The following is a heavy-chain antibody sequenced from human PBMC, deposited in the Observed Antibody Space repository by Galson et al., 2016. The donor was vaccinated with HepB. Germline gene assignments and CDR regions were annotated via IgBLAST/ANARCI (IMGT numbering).Heavy chain of an antibody. D-gene: IGHD6-19*01. Sequence: SVKVSCKASGYSFGNYGVTWVRQAHGQGLEWLGWISAYNGDIRYEQRLQDRLTLTSDTSTTTAYMELRSLTSDDTAVYYCVRGSNGWGNYEYWGQGTLVTVSS. CDR2: ISAYNGDI. J-gene: IGHJ4*02. CDR3: VRGSNGWGNYEY. CDR1: GYSFGNYG. V-gene: IGHV1-18*04.